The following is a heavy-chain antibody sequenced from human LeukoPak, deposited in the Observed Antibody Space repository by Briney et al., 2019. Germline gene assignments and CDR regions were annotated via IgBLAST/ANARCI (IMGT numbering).Heavy chain of an antibody. J-gene: IGHJ4*02. CDR3: ARLEYSSGWYVY. CDR2: IYYSGST. V-gene: IGHV4-59*01. D-gene: IGHD6-19*01. Sequence: PSETLSLTCSVSGGSMSRYYWSWIRQPPGKGLEWIGYIYYSGSTNYNPSLKSRVTISVDTSKKEFSLKLSSVTAADTAGYFCARLEYSSGWYVYWGQGTLVTVSS. CDR1: GGSMSRYY.